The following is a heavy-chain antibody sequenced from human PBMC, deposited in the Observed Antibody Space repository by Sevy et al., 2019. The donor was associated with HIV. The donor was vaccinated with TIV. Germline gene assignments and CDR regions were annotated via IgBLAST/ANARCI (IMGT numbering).Heavy chain of an antibody. D-gene: IGHD6-6*01. J-gene: IGHJ4*02. CDR1: GFTFSSYA. Sequence: GGSLRLSCAASGFTFSSYAMSWVRQAPGKGLEWVSAISGSGGSTYYADSVKGRFSISRDNFKNRLYLQMNSLRAEDTAVYYCAKDLYSSSSFQFDYWGQGTLVTVSS. CDR3: AKDLYSSSSFQFDY. CDR2: ISGSGGST. V-gene: IGHV3-23*01.